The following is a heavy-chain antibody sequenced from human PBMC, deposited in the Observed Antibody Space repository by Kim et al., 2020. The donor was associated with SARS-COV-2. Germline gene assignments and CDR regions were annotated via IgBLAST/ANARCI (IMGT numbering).Heavy chain of an antibody. D-gene: IGHD2-21*02. J-gene: IGHJ6*02. Sequence: GESLRLSCAASGFIFNRYGMNWVRQAPGKGLEWVAFIWFDGSKTLYAESVKGRFTISRDSPQNKLYLQMNSLRADDSGVYYCARDPYLSDETARYRDSARDYFYGMDVWGRGTTVTVSS. CDR3: ARDPYLSDETARYRDSARDYFYGMDV. CDR2: IWFDGSKT. CDR1: GFIFNRYG. V-gene: IGHV3-33*08.